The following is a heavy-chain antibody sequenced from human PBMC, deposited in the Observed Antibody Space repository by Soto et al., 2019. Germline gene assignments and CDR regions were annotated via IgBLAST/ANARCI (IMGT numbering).Heavy chain of an antibody. CDR3: ARSHGIAVDPND. V-gene: IGHV5-10-1*01. CDR2: IDPSDSYT. CDR1: GYSFTSYW. Sequence: GESLKISCKGSGYSFTSYWISWVRQMPGKGLEWMGRIDPSDSYTNYSPSFQGHVTISADKSISTAYLQWSSLKASDTAMYYCARSHGIAVDPNDWVQVTLVTVS. J-gene: IGHJ4*02. D-gene: IGHD6-19*01.